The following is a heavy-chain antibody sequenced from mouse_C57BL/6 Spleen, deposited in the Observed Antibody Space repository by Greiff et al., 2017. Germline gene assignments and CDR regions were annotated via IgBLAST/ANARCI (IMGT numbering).Heavy chain of an antibody. Sequence: QVQLKESGPGLVAPSQSLSITCTVSGFSLTSYGVHWVRQPPGKGLEWLVVIWSDGSTTYNSALKSRLSISKDNSKSQVFLKMNSLQTDDTAMYYCARSVYYDYDYYYAMDYWGQGTSVTVSS. D-gene: IGHD2-4*01. CDR3: ARSVYYDYDYYYAMDY. V-gene: IGHV2-6*03. CDR2: IWSDGST. CDR1: GFSLTSYG. J-gene: IGHJ4*01.